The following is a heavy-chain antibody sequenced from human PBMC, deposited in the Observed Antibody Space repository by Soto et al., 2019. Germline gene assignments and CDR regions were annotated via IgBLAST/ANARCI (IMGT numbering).Heavy chain of an antibody. V-gene: IGHV4-59*06. D-gene: IGHD3-9*01. CDR3: ARDPPYDILTGYYY. Sequence: SDTLSLTCTVSGGSISSYYWSWIRQHPGKGLEWIGYIYCSGSTYYNPSLKSRVTISVDTSKNQFSLKLSSVTAADTAVYYCARDPPYDILTGYYYWGQGTLVTVSS. CDR2: IYCSGST. J-gene: IGHJ4*02. CDR1: GGSISSYY.